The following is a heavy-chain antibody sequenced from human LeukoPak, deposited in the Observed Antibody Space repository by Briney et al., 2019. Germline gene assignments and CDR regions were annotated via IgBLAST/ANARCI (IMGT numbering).Heavy chain of an antibody. CDR1: GFTFSSYA. J-gene: IGHJ3*02. CDR3: ARDRWYCGGDCYHDAFDI. Sequence: GGSLRLSCAASGFTFSSYAMSWVRQAPGKGLEWVSAISGSGGSTYYADSVKGRFTISRDNSKNTLYLQMNSLRAEDTAVYYCARDRWYCGGDCYHDAFDIWGQGTMVTVSS. CDR2: ISGSGGST. V-gene: IGHV3-23*01. D-gene: IGHD2-21*02.